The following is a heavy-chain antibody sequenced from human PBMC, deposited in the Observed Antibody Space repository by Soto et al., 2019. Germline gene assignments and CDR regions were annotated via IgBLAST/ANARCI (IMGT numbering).Heavy chain of an antibody. Sequence: GGSLRLSCAASRFTFSAYEMHWFRQAPGKGLEWVSYISTSGSTVYYADSVKGRFTVSRDNTRNSLYLQMDSLRDEDTALYYCVRYCGTTLCNGVATRTFDSWGQGTLVTVSS. CDR2: ISTSGSTV. J-gene: IGHJ4*02. CDR3: VRYCGTTLCNGVATRTFDS. D-gene: IGHD2-2*01. V-gene: IGHV3-48*03. CDR1: RFTFSAYE.